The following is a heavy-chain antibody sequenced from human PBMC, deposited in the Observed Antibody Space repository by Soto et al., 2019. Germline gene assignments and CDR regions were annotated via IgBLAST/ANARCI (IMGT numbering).Heavy chain of an antibody. D-gene: IGHD4-17*01. CDR1: GASVSDKTFY. CDR2: IYYSGTT. Sequence: QVQLQESGPGLLKPSETLSLTCSVSGASVSDKTFYWSWLRQSPGKGLEWIGYIYYSGTTNYNPSLKGRFTISVDTSMNQFSLRLNSVTAADTALYYCARTTAVPNTLRSRYYFDYWGQGMLVTVSS. V-gene: IGHV4-61*01. CDR3: ARTTAVPNTLRSRYYFDY. J-gene: IGHJ4*02.